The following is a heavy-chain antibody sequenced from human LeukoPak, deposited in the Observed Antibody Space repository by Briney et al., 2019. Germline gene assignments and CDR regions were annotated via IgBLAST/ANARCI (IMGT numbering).Heavy chain of an antibody. J-gene: IGHJ5*02. V-gene: IGHV3-7*01. D-gene: IGHD3-22*01. CDR1: SSTVNTKW. Sequence: GGSLRPSCTPSSSTVNTKWMSSARQAPRRGRGWEANIKQDGSEEYYVDSVKGRFSISRDNAKNSLYLQMNSLRAEDTAVYYCARPDSYDGSRYYPGSWGQGTLVTVSS. CDR3: ARPDSYDGSRYYPGS. CDR2: IKQDGSEE.